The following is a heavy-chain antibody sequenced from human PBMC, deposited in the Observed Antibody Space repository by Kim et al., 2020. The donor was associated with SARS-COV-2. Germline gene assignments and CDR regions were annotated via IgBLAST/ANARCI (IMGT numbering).Heavy chain of an antibody. CDR1: GGNFDSFA. CDR2: IIPALKRA. D-gene: IGHD1-1*01. V-gene: IGHV1-69*04. CDR3: ATDGSFGSGPTGLDS. J-gene: IGHJ5*01. Sequence: SVKVSCKASGGNFDSFAFNWVRQAPGQGLEWVGRIIPALKRADYARNFQGRVTLLADRPTATSYMDLRSLTSDDTAIFYCATDGSFGSGPTGLDSWGQGTLVTVSS.